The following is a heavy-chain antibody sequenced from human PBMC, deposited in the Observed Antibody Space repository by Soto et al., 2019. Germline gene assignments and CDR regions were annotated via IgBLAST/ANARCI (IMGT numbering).Heavy chain of an antibody. CDR3: ARGTVVRGGYHYYYGMDV. CDR2: INHSGST. Sequence: PSETLSLTCAVYGGSFSGYYWSWIRQPPGKGLEWIGEINHSGSTNYNPSLKSRVTISVDTSKNQFSLKLISVTAADTAMFYCARGTVVRGGYHYYYGMDVWGQGTTVTVSS. J-gene: IGHJ6*02. D-gene: IGHD3-10*01. V-gene: IGHV4-34*01. CDR1: GGSFSGYY.